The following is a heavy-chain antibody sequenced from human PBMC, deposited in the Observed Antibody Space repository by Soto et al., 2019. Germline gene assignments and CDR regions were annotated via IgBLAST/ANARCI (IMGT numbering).Heavy chain of an antibody. D-gene: IGHD2-15*01. J-gene: IGHJ4*02. CDR3: AKDWARLHCSGGSCYFMGGDY. CDR2: ISYDGSNK. Sequence: QVQLVESGGGVVQPGRSLRLSCAASGFTFSSYGMHWVRQAPGKGLEWVAVISYDGSNKYYADSVKGRFTISRDNSKNTLYLQMNSLRAEDTAVYYCAKDWARLHCSGGSCYFMGGDYWGQGTLVTVSS. CDR1: GFTFSSYG. V-gene: IGHV3-30*18.